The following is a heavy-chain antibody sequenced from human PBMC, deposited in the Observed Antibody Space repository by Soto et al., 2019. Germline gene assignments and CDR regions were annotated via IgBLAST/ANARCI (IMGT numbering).Heavy chain of an antibody. Sequence: GETLKISCKGSGYFFAGYWIAWVRQMPGKGLEWMGIIYPDNSNTKYSRSFQGRFTISRDNSKNTLYLQMNSLRAEDTAVYYCARDSPRDYDFWSGYPDPSGQGTLVTVSS. J-gene: IGHJ5*02. CDR1: GYFFAGYW. D-gene: IGHD3-3*01. V-gene: IGHV5-51*01. CDR3: ARDSPRDYDFWSGYPDP. CDR2: IYPDNSNT.